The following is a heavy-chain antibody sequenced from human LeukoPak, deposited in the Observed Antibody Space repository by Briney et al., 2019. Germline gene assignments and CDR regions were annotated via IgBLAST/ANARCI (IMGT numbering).Heavy chain of an antibody. J-gene: IGHJ4*01. Sequence: PSETVSLTCTVSGGSISSSSYYWGWIRQPPGKGLEWIGSIYYSGSTYYNPSLKSRVTISVDTSKSLFSLKLSSVTAADTAVYYCARGINGAKWLVPYYFDYWGHGTLVTVSS. CDR2: IYYSGST. CDR3: ARGINGAKWLVPYYFDY. D-gene: IGHD6-19*01. V-gene: IGHV4-39*02. CDR1: GGSISSSSYY.